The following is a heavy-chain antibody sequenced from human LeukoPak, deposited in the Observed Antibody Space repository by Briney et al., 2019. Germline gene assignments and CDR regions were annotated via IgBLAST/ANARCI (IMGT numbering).Heavy chain of an antibody. J-gene: IGHJ4*02. V-gene: IGHV3-7*01. CDR2: IKQDGGEK. D-gene: IGHD1-26*01. CDR3: ARLGGSYYTY. Sequence: GGSLRLSCVASGFDFSSYWMSWVRQATGKGLEWVANIKQDGGEKYYVDSVKGRFTISRDNAKNSLFLQMNSLRVEDTAVYYCARLGGSYYTYWGQGTLVTVSS. CDR1: GFDFSSYW.